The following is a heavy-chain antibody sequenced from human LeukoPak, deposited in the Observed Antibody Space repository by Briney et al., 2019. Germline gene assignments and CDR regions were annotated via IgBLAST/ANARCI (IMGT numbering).Heavy chain of an antibody. CDR3: ARDSCSSTSCPYGMDV. J-gene: IGHJ6*02. CDR2: IYYSGST. Sequence: PSETLFLTCTVSGGSISSYYWSWIRQPPGKGLEWIGYIYYSGSTNYNPSLKSRVTISVDTSKNQFSLKLSSVTAADTAVYYCARDSCSSTSCPYGMDVWGQGTTVTVSS. D-gene: IGHD2-2*01. V-gene: IGHV4-59*01. CDR1: GGSISSYY.